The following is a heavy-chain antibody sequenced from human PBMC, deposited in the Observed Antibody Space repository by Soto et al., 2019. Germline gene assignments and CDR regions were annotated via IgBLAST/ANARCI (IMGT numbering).Heavy chain of an antibody. V-gene: IGHV4-39*07. CDR1: GGSITRRSSY. D-gene: IGHD3-16*01. Sequence: TSETLSLTCIVSGGSITRRSSYWAWIRQPPGKGLEWVGTFYDGSTFYNPSLKNRVTISLDTSKIQFSLKLSSVTAADTAVYYCVREGGDNWFDPWGQGTLVTVSS. J-gene: IGHJ5*02. CDR3: VREGGDNWFDP. CDR2: FYDGST.